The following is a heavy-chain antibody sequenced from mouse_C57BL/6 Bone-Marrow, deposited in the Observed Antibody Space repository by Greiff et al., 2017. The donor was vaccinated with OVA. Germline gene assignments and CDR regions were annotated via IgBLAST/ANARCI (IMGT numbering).Heavy chain of an antibody. J-gene: IGHJ2*01. D-gene: IGHD1-1*01. V-gene: IGHV14-4*01. CDR3: TAFSYGSSHFDY. CDR1: GFNFTDDY. Sequence: VQLQQSGAELVRPGASVKLSCTASGFNFTDDYMHWVKQRPEQGLEWIGWIDPENGDTEYASKFQGKATITADTSSTTAYLQLSSLTSEDAAVYFCTAFSYGSSHFDYWGQGTTLTVSS. CDR2: IDPENGDT.